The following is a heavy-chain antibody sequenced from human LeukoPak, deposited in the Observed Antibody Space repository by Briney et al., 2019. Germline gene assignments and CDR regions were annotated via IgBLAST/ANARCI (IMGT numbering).Heavy chain of an antibody. V-gene: IGHV3-23*01. Sequence: HLGRPLRLSCAASGFTFSSYAMSWVRQAPGKGLEWVSAISGSGGSTYYADSVKGRFTISRDNSKNTLYLQMNSLRAEDTAVYYCAKRTVSGTIDYWGQGTLVTVSS. CDR1: GFTFSSYA. D-gene: IGHD1-7*01. CDR2: ISGSGGST. CDR3: AKRTVSGTIDY. J-gene: IGHJ4*02.